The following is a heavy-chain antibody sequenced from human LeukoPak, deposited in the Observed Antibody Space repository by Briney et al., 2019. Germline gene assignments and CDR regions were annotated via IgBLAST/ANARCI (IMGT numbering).Heavy chain of an antibody. D-gene: IGHD2-21*01. Sequence: GGSLRLSCAASGFTFSSYSMNWVRQAPGKGLEWVSSLSSSRSYIYYDDSVKGRFTISRDNAKNSLYLQMNSLRAEDTAVYYCARAHSVDYWGQGTLVTVSS. J-gene: IGHJ4*02. V-gene: IGHV3-21*01. CDR1: GFTFSSYS. CDR3: ARAHSVDY. CDR2: LSSSRSYI.